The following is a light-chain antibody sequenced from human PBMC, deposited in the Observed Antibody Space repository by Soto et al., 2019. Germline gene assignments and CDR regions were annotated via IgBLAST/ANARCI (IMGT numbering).Light chain of an antibody. J-gene: IGKJ5*01. CDR2: AAS. Sequence: DIQMTQSPSSLSASVGDRVTITFRASQSISSYLNWYQQKPGKAPKLLIYAASSLQSGVPSRFSGSGSGTDFTLTISSLQPEDFATYYCQQSYSTPSITLGQGTRL. CDR3: QQSYSTPSIT. CDR1: QSISSY. V-gene: IGKV1-39*01.